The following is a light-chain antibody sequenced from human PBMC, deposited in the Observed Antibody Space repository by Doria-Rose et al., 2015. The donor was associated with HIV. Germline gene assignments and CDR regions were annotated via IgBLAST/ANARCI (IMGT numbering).Light chain of an antibody. J-gene: IGKJ4*01. CDR2: DAS. CDR3: QQYENLPLT. CDR1: QDINNC. V-gene: IGKV1-33*01. Sequence: DIRVTQSPSSLSASVGDRVTISCQASQDINNCLNWYQQKPGKAPKLLIYDASILETGVPSRFSGSGSVTDFNFTVSSLQPEDIATYYCQQYENLPLTFGGGTKIEI.